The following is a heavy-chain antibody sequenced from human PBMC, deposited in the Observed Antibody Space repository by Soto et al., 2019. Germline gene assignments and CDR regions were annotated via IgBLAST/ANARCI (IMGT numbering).Heavy chain of an antibody. J-gene: IGHJ4*02. CDR1: GGSIGRYY. D-gene: IGHD6-6*01. V-gene: IGHV4-59*08. CDR2: IYDSENT. CDR3: ARHEKGSSFDH. Sequence: SATLSLTCSVSGGSIGRYYWSWIRQSPGKGLEWIGFIYDSENTNYNPSLKSRVTISGDTSKNQLSLTLSSVTAADTAIYYCARHEKGSSFDHWGQGALVTVSS.